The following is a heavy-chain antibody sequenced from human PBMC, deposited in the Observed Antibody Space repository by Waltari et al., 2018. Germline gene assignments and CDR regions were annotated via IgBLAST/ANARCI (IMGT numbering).Heavy chain of an antibody. J-gene: IGHJ4*02. CDR3: ARGGLVVITAYDFDY. CDR2: INHSGST. D-gene: IGHD3-22*01. CDR1: GGSFSGYY. V-gene: IGHV4-34*01. Sequence: QVQLQQWGAGLLKPSETLSLTCAVYGGSFSGYYWSWIRQPPGKGLEWIGEINHSGSTNYNPSLKSRVTISVDTSKNQFSLKLSSVTAADTAVYYCARGGLVVITAYDFDYWGQGTLVTVSS.